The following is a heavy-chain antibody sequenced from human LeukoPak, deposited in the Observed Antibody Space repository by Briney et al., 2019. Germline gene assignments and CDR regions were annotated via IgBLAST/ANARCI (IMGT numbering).Heavy chain of an antibody. V-gene: IGHV4-38-2*02. Sequence: SETLSLTCTVSRGSISSYYWGWIRQPPGKGLEWIGSFFLKGSTYYNPSLKSRVTISVDTSKNQFSLTLSSVTAADTAVYYCARVARCTSCFDVDYWGQGTLVTVSS. CDR1: RGSISSYY. CDR2: FFLKGST. CDR3: ARVARCTSCFDVDY. D-gene: IGHD2-2*01. J-gene: IGHJ4*02.